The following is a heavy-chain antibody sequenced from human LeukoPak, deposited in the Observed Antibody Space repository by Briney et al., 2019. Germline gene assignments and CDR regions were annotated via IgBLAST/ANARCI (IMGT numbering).Heavy chain of an antibody. CDR2: FDPEDGET. D-gene: IGHD6-19*01. CDR3: ATDLAVAGYFDY. Sequence: ASVKVSCTVSGYTLTELSMHWVRQAPGKGLEWMGGFDPEDGETIYAQKFQGRVTMTEDTSTDTAYMELSSLRSEDTAVYYCATDLAVAGYFDYWGQGTLVTVSS. J-gene: IGHJ4*02. V-gene: IGHV1-24*01. CDR1: GYTLTELS.